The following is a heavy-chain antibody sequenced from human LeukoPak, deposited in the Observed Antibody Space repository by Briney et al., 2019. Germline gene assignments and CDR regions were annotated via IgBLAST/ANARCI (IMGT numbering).Heavy chain of an antibody. CDR2: IYYNGRT. D-gene: IGHD2-2*01. CDR3: VRHDYDTSWGLDWFFDL. CDR1: GDSIRSYY. V-gene: IGHV4-59*08. J-gene: IGHJ2*01. Sequence: SETLSLTCTVSGDSIRSYYWSWIRQSPGKGLEWIAYIYYNGRTDHNPSLKSRVTISLDMSKNRFSLKLKSVTAADTAVYYCVRHDYDTSWGLDWFFDLWGRGTLVAVSS.